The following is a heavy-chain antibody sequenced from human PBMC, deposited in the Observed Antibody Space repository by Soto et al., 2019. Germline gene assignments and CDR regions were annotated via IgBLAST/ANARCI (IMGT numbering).Heavy chain of an antibody. Sequence: GASVKVSCKASGSTVTNYDINWVRQATGQGLEWMGWMNPNSGNTGYAQEFHGRVTMTRNTSISTAYMELSSLRSEDTAVYYCARGYALDVWGQGTTVTVSS. CDR1: GSTVTNYD. CDR2: MNPNSGNT. CDR3: ARGYALDV. V-gene: IGHV1-8*01. J-gene: IGHJ6*02.